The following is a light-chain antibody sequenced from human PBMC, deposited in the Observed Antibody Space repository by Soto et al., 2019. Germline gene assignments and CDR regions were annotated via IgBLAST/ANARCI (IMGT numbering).Light chain of an antibody. CDR3: QQYGSTPHT. CDR2: AVS. J-gene: IGKJ2*01. V-gene: IGKV3-20*01. Sequence: EIVLTQSPGTLSLSPGERATLSCRASQSLYNSFLAWYQQKPGQTPRLLINAVSNRATGVPDRFSGSGSGTDFTLTISRLEPEDFAVYYCQQYGSTPHTFGQGTKVEI. CDR1: QSLYNSF.